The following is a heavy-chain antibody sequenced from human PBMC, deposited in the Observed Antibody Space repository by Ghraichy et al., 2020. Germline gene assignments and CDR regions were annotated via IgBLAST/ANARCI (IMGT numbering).Heavy chain of an antibody. CDR3: ARALFPQYSSSWYYYYGMDV. Sequence: SQTLSLTCAISGDSVSSNSAAWNWIRQSPSRGLEWLGRTYYRSKWYNDYAVSVKSRITINPDTSKNQFSLQLNSVTPEDTAVYYCARALFPQYSSSWYYYYGMDVWGQGPTVTVSS. J-gene: IGHJ6*02. V-gene: IGHV6-1*01. CDR2: TYYRSKWYN. CDR1: GDSVSSNSAA. D-gene: IGHD6-13*01.